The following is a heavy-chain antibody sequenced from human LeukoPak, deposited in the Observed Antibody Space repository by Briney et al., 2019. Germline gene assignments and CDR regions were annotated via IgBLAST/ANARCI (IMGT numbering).Heavy chain of an antibody. CDR2: INPTGGST. J-gene: IGHJ5*02. CDR1: GYTFTSYY. V-gene: IGHV1-2*06. Sequence: ASVKVSCKASGYTFTSYYMHWVRQAPGQGLEWMGLINPTGGSTGYAQKFQGRVTMTTDTSMSTAYMELSRLTSDDTAVYYCARAGGRSWFDPWGQGTLVTVSS. CDR3: ARAGGRSWFDP.